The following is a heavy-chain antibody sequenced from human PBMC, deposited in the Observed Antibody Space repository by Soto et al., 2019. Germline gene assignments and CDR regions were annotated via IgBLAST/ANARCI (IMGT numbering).Heavy chain of an antibody. Sequence: ASVKVSCKASGYTFTSYAMHWVRQAPGQRLEWMGWINAGNGNTKYSQKFQGRVTITRDTSASTAYMELSSLRSEDTAVYYCARFLTPANYYGSGSPPPPPFDYWGQGTLVTVSS. V-gene: IGHV1-3*01. CDR3: ARFLTPANYYGSGSPPPPPFDY. D-gene: IGHD3-10*01. CDR2: INAGNGNT. CDR1: GYTFTSYA. J-gene: IGHJ4*02.